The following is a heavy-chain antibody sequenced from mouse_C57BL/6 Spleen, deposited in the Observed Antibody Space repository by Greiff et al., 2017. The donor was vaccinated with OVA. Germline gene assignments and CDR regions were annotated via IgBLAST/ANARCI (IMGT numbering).Heavy chain of an antibody. CDR1: GYTFTDHS. J-gene: IGHJ4*01. D-gene: IGHD2-10*02. V-gene: IGHV1-78*01. CDR3: ARLSRYGNFAMDY. Sequence: VQLQQSDAELVKPGASVKISCKVSGYTFTDHSIHWMKQRPEQGLEWIGYIYPRDGSPKYNEKFKGKATLTADKSSSTAYMQLNSLTSEDSAVYFCARLSRYGNFAMDYWGQGTSVTVSS. CDR2: IYPRDGSP.